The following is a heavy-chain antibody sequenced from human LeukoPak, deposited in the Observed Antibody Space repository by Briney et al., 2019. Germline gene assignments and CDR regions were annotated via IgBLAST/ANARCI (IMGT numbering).Heavy chain of an antibody. D-gene: IGHD3-22*01. J-gene: IGHJ4*02. CDR2: IYHSGST. CDR3: ARVPDSSGNPPGDY. CDR1: GYSISSGYY. V-gene: IGHV4-38-2*02. Sequence: PSETLSLTCTVSGYSISSGYYWGWIRQPPGKGLEWIGSIYHSGSTYYNPSLKSRVTISVDTSKNQFSLKLSSVTAADTAVYYCARVPDSSGNPPGDYWGQGTLVTVSS.